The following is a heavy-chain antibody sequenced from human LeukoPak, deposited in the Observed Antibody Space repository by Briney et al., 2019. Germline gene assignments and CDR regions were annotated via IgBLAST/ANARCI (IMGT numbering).Heavy chain of an antibody. CDR2: MNPNSGNT. CDR1: GYTFTSYD. J-gene: IGHJ4*02. CDR3: ARASIAAAGTDFDY. D-gene: IGHD6-13*01. Sequence: GASVKVSCKASGYTFTSYDINWVRQATGQGLEWMGWMNPNSGNTGYAQKFQGRVTITSNTSISTAYMELSSLRSEDTAVYYCARASIAAAGTDFDYWGQGTLVNVSS. V-gene: IGHV1-8*03.